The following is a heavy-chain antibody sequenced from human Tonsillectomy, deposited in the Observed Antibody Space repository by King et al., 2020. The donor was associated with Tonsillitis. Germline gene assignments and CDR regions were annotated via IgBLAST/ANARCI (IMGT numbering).Heavy chain of an antibody. CDR3: ARKRVSRRPGDSWYFDL. CDR2: IYSGGST. V-gene: IGHV3-53*01. D-gene: IGHD5/OR15-5a*01. CDR1: GFTVSSNY. Sequence: VQLVESGGGLIQPGGSLRLSCAASGFTVSSNYMSWVRQAPGKGLEWVSVIYSGGSTYYADSVKGRFTISRDNSKNTLYLQMNSLRAEDTAVYYCARKRVSRRPGDSWYFDLWGRGTLVTVSS. J-gene: IGHJ2*01.